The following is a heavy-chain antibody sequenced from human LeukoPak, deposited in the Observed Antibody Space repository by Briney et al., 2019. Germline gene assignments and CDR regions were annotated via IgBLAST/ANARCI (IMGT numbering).Heavy chain of an antibody. CDR3: ARMDIVVVPAAIFDY. CDR2: IYYSGST. Sequence: SETLSLTCTVSGGSISNGDHYWSWIRQRPGKGLEWIGYIYYSGSTYYNPSLKSRVTISVDTSKNQFSLKLSSVTAADTAVYYCARMDIVVVPAAIFDYWGQGTLVTVSS. V-gene: IGHV4-31*03. J-gene: IGHJ4*02. CDR1: GGSISNGDHY. D-gene: IGHD2-2*03.